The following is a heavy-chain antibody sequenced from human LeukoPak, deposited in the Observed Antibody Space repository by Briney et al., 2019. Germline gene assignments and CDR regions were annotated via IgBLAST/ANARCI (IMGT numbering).Heavy chain of an antibody. J-gene: IGHJ5*02. Sequence: SETLSLTCTVSGGSISSSSYYWGWIRQPPGKGLEWIGSIYYSGSTYYNPSLKSRVTISVDTSKNQFSLKLSSVTAADTAVYYCASSMVRGVIINDNWFDPWGQGTLVTVSS. V-gene: IGHV4-39*01. CDR2: IYYSGST. CDR3: ASSMVRGVIINDNWFDP. D-gene: IGHD3-10*01. CDR1: GGSISSSSYY.